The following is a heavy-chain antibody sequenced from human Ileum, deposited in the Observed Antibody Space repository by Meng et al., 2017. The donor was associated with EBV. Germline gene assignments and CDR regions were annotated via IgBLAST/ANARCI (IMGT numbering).Heavy chain of an antibody. J-gene: IGHJ4*02. CDR2: IYLSGST. V-gene: IGHV4-4*02. D-gene: IGHD2-2*01. Sequence: QVQLQESGPGLVKRSGTLFLICSVSGGSINSSNWWSWVRQPPGKGLEWIGEIYLSGSTNYNPSLKSRVTISVDKSKNQFSLKLSSVTAADTAVYYCASGRKYCSSTSCYGQVDYWGQGTLVTVSS. CDR3: ASGRKYCSSTSCYGQVDY. CDR1: GGSINSSNW.